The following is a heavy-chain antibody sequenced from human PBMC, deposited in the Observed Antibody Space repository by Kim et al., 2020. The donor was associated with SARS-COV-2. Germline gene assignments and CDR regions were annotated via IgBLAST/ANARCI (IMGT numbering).Heavy chain of an antibody. J-gene: IGHJ4*02. Sequence: GGSLRLSCAASGFTFSSYAMSWVRQAPGKGLEWVSAISGSGGSTYYADSVKGRFTISRDNSKNTLYLQMNSLRAEDTAVYYCAKWDIVVVVAATQDYWGQGTLVTVSS. V-gene: IGHV3-23*01. D-gene: IGHD2-15*01. CDR2: ISGSGGST. CDR1: GFTFSSYA. CDR3: AKWDIVVVVAATQDY.